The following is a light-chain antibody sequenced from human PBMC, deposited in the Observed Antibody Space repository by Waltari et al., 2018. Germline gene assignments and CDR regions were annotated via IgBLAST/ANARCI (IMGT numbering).Light chain of an antibody. CDR3: SSYTSSRTLI. CDR1: SSDVGGYNY. J-gene: IGLJ2*01. V-gene: IGLV2-14*01. CDR2: DVS. Sequence: QSALTQPASVSGSPGQSITISCTGTSSDVGGYNYVSWYQQHPGKAPKLMIYDVSNRPSGGLNRFAGSKSGNTASLTISGLQAEDEADYYCSSYTSSRTLIFGGGTKLTVL.